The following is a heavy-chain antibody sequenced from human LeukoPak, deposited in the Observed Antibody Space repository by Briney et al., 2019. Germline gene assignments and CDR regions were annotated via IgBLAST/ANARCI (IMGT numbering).Heavy chain of an antibody. J-gene: IGHJ4*02. Sequence: GGSLILSCAASGITVSSNYMAWVRQAPGKGLEWVSVIYSGGGTKYPDSVKGRFTISRDNAKNTLYLQMNSLRAEDTAVYYCARVVDTHFDYWGQGTLVTVSS. V-gene: IGHV3-66*01. CDR2: IYSGGGT. D-gene: IGHD5-18*01. CDR1: GITVSSNY. CDR3: ARVVDTHFDY.